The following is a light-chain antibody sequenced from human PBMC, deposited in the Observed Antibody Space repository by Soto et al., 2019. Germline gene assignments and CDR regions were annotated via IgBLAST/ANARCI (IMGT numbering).Light chain of an antibody. V-gene: IGLV1-40*01. CDR3: QSYDSSIYV. J-gene: IGLJ1*01. CDR2: GNS. CDR1: SSNIGAGYD. Sequence: QSVLTQPPSVSGAPGQRVTISCTGSSSNIGAGYDVHWYQQPPGTAPKLLIYGNSNRPSGVPDRFSGSKSGTSASLAITGLQAEDEADYYCQSYDSSIYVFGTGTKVTVL.